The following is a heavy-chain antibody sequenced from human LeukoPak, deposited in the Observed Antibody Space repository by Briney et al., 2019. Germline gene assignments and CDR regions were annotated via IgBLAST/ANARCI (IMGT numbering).Heavy chain of an antibody. J-gene: IGHJ6*03. CDR1: GFTFSSYA. CDR2: ISYDGSNK. CDR3: AKGYSFGCCNYYYMDA. V-gene: IGHV3-30*04. Sequence: GGSLRLSCAASGFTFSSYAMHWVRQAPGKGLEWVAVISYDGSNKYYADSVKGRFTISRDNSKNTLYLQMNSLRAEDTALYYCAKGYSFGCCNYYYMDAWGKGTTVTVSS. D-gene: IGHD5-18*01.